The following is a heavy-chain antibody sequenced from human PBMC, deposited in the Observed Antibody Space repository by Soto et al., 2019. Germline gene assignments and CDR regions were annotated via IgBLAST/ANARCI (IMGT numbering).Heavy chain of an antibody. CDR2: ISSGGNTR. CDR1: GFTFSVFE. J-gene: IGHJ4*02. V-gene: IGHV3-48*03. D-gene: IGHD6-19*01. Sequence: GGSLRLSCVSSGFTFSVFEMNWVRQAPGKGLEWVSYISSGGNTRYYTDSVKGRFTVSRDNAQNSLYLQMTGLGVEDTALYYCARAITVAATSSYFDYWGQGTLVTVSS. CDR3: ARAITVAATSSYFDY.